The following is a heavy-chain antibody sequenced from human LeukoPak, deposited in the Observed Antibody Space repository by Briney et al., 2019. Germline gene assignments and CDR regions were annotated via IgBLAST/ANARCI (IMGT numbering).Heavy chain of an antibody. V-gene: IGHV1-2*06. CDR2: INPNSGGT. CDR1: GYTFTGYY. D-gene: IGHD3-10*01. Sequence: ASVKVSRKASGYTFTGYYMHWVRQAPGQGLEWMGRINPNSGGTNYAQKFQGRVTMTRDTSISTAYIELSRLRSDDTAVYYCARDLVTMVRGVIDRFDYWGQGTLVTVSS. J-gene: IGHJ4*02. CDR3: ARDLVTMVRGVIDRFDY.